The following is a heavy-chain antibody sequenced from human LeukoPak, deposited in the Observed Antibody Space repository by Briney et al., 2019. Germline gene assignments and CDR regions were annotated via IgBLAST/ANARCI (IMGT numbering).Heavy chain of an antibody. V-gene: IGHV1-2*02. D-gene: IGHD3-10*01. CDR3: ARSLLWFGELLSYAFDI. J-gene: IGHJ3*02. CDR2: INPNSGGT. Sequence: GASVKVSCKASGYTFTSYYMHWVRQAPGQGLEWMGWINPNSGGTNYAQKFQGRVTMTRDTSISTAYMELSRLRSDDTAVYYCARSLLWFGELLSYAFDIWGQGTMVTVSS. CDR1: GYTFTSYY.